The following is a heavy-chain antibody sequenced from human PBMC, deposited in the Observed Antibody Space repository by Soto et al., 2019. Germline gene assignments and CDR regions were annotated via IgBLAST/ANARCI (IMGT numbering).Heavy chain of an antibody. Sequence: SETLSLTCTVSGGSISSGGYYWSWIRQHPGKGLEWIGYIYYSGSTYYNPSLKSRVTISVDTSKNQFSLKLSSVTAADTAVYYCAREPSTVTRNWFDPWGQGTLVTVS. CDR1: GGSISSGGYY. V-gene: IGHV4-31*03. D-gene: IGHD4-4*01. CDR3: AREPSTVTRNWFDP. CDR2: IYYSGST. J-gene: IGHJ5*02.